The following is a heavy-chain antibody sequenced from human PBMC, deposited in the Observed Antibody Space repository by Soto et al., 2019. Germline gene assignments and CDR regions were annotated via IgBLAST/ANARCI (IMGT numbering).Heavy chain of an antibody. CDR1: GFTFTDYY. CDR2: ISSSGSTI. J-gene: IGHJ5*02. D-gene: IGHD2-21*02. Sequence: QVQLVESGGGLVKPGGSLRLSCAASGFTFTDYYMSGIRQAPGKGLEWVSYISSSGSTIYYAASVKGRFTISRDNAKNSLYLQMNRLRAEDTAVYYWARVLVFYGGFDPWGQGTLVTVSS. V-gene: IGHV3-11*01. CDR3: ARVLVFYGGFDP.